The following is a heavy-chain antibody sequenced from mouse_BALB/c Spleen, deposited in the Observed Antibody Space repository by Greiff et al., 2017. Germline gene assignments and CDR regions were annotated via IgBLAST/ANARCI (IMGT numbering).Heavy chain of an antibody. J-gene: IGHJ3*01. CDR3: ARHGTYGNYAWFAY. CDR2: ISSGGSYT. V-gene: IGHV5-6*02. Sequence: DVKLVESGGDLVKPGGSLKLSCAASGFTFSSYGMSWVRQTPDKRLEWVATISSGGSYTYYPDSVKGRFTISRDNAKNTLYLQMSSLKSEDTAMYYCARHGTYGNYAWFAYWGQGTLVTVSA. D-gene: IGHD2-1*01. CDR1: GFTFSSYG.